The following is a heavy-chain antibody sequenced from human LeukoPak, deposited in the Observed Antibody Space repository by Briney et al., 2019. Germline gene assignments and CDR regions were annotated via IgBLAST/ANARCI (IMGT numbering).Heavy chain of an antibody. D-gene: IGHD2-15*01. Sequence: SETLSLTCAVYGGSFSGYYWSWIRQPPGKGLEWIGEINHSGSTNYNPSLNSRVTISVDTSKNQFSLKLSSVTAADTAAYYCARQPRNLGWQRFDPWGQGTLVTVSS. CDR1: GGSFSGYY. CDR3: ARQPRNLGWQRFDP. CDR2: INHSGST. J-gene: IGHJ5*02. V-gene: IGHV4-34*01.